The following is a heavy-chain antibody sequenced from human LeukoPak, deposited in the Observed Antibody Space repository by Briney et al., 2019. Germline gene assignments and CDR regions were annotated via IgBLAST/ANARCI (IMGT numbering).Heavy chain of an antibody. CDR3: AKGTGRYRTFFDY. CDR2: ISWNSGSI. J-gene: IGHJ4*02. D-gene: IGHD7-27*01. CDR1: GFSFDDYA. Sequence: PGGSLRLSCAASGFSFDDYAMHWVRQAPGKGLEWVSGISWNSGSIDYVGSVKGRFTISRDNAKNSLYLQMTSLRPEDTAFYYCAKGTGRYRTFFDYWGQGILVTVSS. V-gene: IGHV3-9*01.